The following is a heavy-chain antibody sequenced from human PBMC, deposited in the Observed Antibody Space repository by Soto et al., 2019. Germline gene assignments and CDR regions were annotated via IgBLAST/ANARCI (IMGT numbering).Heavy chain of an antibody. V-gene: IGHV3-23*01. CDR3: ARVRTRTNRISWTVFDY. D-gene: IGHD2-2*01. CDR1: GLTFSSYA. CDR2: FSDSGGST. J-gene: IGHJ4*02. Sequence: EVQLLESGGGLVQPGGSLRLSCAASGLTFSSYAMSWVRKAPGKGLEWFSGFSDSGGSTYYADSVKGRFIITRDNSKKALNLQMNRLRDEDRAIYYCARVRTRTNRISWTVFDYRGQGTLVT.